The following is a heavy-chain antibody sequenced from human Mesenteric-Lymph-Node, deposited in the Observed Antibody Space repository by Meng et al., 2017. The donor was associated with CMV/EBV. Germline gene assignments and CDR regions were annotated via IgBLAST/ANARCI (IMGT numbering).Heavy chain of an antibody. J-gene: IGHJ6*02. CDR2: ISYDGSNK. V-gene: IGHV3-30-3*02. CDR3: AKVPIRDYYYYYYGMDV. CDR1: GFTFSSYA. Sequence: SCKASGFTFSSYAMYWVRQAPGKGLEWVAVISYDGSNKYYADSVKGRFTISRDNSKNTLYLQMNSLRAEDTAVYYCAKVPIRDYYYYYYGMDVWGQGTTVTVSS.